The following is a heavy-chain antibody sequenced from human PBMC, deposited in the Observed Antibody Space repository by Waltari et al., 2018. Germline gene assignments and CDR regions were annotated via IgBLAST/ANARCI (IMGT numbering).Heavy chain of an antibody. J-gene: IGHJ4*02. CDR1: GGSISSSSYY. D-gene: IGHD6-13*01. Sequence: QLQLQESGPGLVKPSETLSLTCTVSGGSISSSSYYWGWIRQPPGKGREWIGSIYYSGSTYYNPSLKSRVTISVDTSKNQFSLKLSSVTAADTAVYYCARHLQQQLVIGWGQGTLVTVSS. CDR3: ARHLQQQLVIG. V-gene: IGHV4-39*01. CDR2: IYYSGST.